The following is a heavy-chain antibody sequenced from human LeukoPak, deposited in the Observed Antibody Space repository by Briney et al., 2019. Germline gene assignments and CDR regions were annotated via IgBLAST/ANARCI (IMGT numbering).Heavy chain of an antibody. Sequence: PSETLSLTCAVYGGSFSGYYWSWIRQPPGKGLEWIGEINHSGSTNYNPSLKSRVTISVDTSKNQFSLKLSSVTAADTAVYYCARAGYDFWSGTAFFDPWGQGTLVTVSS. CDR1: GGSFSGYY. D-gene: IGHD3-3*01. J-gene: IGHJ5*02. V-gene: IGHV4-34*01. CDR3: ARAGYDFWSGTAFFDP. CDR2: INHSGST.